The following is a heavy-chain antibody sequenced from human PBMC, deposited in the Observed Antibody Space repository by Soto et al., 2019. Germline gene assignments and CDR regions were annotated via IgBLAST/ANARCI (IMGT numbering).Heavy chain of an antibody. CDR1: WVTFTSYA. CDR2: ISKSGDST. J-gene: IGHJ4*02. D-gene: IGHD3-10*01. V-gene: IGHV3-23*01. Sequence: GGCLRLSCASSWVTFTSYAMTWVRQVPGEGLQWVSSISKSGDSTYYADSVKGRFTTSRDNSKNTLYLQMNSLRAEDTAIYYCAKGSFGFDYWGQGTLVTVSS. CDR3: AKGSFGFDY.